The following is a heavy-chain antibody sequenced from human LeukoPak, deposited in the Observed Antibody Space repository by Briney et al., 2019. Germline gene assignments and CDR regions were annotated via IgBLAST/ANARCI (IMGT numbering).Heavy chain of an antibody. Sequence: SETLSLTCTVSGGSISSSFNYWAWIRQPPGKGLEWIGSIYESGSAYYNPSLKSRITMSVDTSENQFSLKLTSVTAADTAVYYCARDTAMKRWGQGTLVTVSS. CDR1: GGSISSSFNY. CDR3: ARDTAMKR. J-gene: IGHJ4*02. D-gene: IGHD5-18*01. V-gene: IGHV4-39*02. CDR2: IYESGSA.